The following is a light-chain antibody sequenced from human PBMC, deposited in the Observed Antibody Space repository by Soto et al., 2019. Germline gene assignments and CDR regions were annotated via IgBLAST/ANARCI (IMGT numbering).Light chain of an antibody. CDR3: QQYIPSPRT. CDR1: QTVNRNY. J-gene: IGKJ1*01. Sequence: EIVLTQSPGTLALSLGDGATLSCRASQTVNRNYLAWYLQKPGQPPRLLVYGVSNRAPGVPDRFSGGGSGTDFTLTIARLEPDYSGTYYCQQYIPSPRTFGQGPRRIS. V-gene: IGKV3-20*01. CDR2: GVS.